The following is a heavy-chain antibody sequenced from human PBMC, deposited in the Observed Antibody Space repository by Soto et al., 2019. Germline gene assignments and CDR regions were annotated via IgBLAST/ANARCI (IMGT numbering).Heavy chain of an antibody. CDR3: AREPDN. Sequence: PSETLSLTCAVSGGSISSGGYSWSWIRQPPGKGLEWIGYMYHSGSTYYNPSLKSRVTISIDRSKNQFSLKLSSVTAADTAVYYCAREPDNWGQEILVTVSS. CDR2: MYHSGST. V-gene: IGHV4-30-2*01. J-gene: IGHJ4*02. CDR1: GGSISSGGYS.